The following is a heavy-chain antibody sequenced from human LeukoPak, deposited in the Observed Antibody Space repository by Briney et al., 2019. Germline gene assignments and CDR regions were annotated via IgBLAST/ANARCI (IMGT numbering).Heavy chain of an antibody. Sequence: EASVKVSCKASGYTFTNYGIFWVRQAPGQGPEWMGWISAYSGNTNYAQKLQGRVTMTTETSTSTAYMELESLRSDDTAVYYCAISQGSYYDTSGYLGGDYWGQGTLVTVSS. CDR1: GYTFTNYG. V-gene: IGHV1-18*01. CDR2: ISAYSGNT. D-gene: IGHD3-22*01. J-gene: IGHJ4*02. CDR3: AISQGSYYDTSGYLGGDY.